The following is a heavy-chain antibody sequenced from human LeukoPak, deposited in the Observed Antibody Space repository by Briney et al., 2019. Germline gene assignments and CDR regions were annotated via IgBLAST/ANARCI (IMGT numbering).Heavy chain of an antibody. Sequence: HAGGSLRLSCAGSGFTFGGYGMHWFRQTPGKGLEWVAVIAYDGSRAFYADSVKGRFTISRDNSKNTMSVQMDDPRAEDTAVYYCTRYNNDHFDYWGQGTLVTVSS. CDR2: IAYDGSRA. J-gene: IGHJ4*02. D-gene: IGHD1-14*01. CDR1: GFTFGGYG. CDR3: TRYNNDHFDY. V-gene: IGHV3-33*01.